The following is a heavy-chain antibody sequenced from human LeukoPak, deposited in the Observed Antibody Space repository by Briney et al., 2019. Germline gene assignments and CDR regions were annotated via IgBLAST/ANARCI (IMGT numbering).Heavy chain of an antibody. V-gene: IGHV4-4*02. D-gene: IGHD4-23*01. J-gene: IGHJ4*02. CDR2: INHSGST. Sequence: PSETLSLTCAVSGGSISSSNWWSWVRQPPGKGLEWIGEINHSGSTNYNPSLKSRVTISVDTSKNQFSLKLSSVTAADTAVYYCARKNGGNSGGYFDYWGQGTLVTVSS. CDR3: ARKNGGNSGGYFDY. CDR1: GGSISSSNW.